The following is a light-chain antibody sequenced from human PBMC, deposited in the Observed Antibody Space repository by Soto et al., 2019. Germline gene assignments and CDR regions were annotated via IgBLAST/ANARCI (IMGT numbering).Light chain of an antibody. CDR3: QQYNNWPVP. CDR2: GAS. J-gene: IGKJ1*01. V-gene: IGKV3-15*01. Sequence: EIVMTQSPATLSVSPGERATLSCRASQSVSSNLAWYQQKPGQAPRLLIYGASTRATGIPVRFSGSGSGTEFTLTISSLQSEDFAVYYCQQYNNWPVPFGQGTKVEIK. CDR1: QSVSSN.